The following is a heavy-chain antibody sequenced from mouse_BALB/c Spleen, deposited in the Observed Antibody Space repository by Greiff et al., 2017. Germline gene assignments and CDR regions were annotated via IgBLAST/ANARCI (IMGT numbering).Heavy chain of an antibody. CDR2: ISNGGGST. J-gene: IGHJ3*01. CDR3: ARQTGGFAY. CDR1: GFTFSSYT. V-gene: IGHV5-12-2*01. Sequence: EVKLMESGGGLVQPGGSLKLSCAASGFTFSSYTMSWVRQTPEKRLEWVAYISNGGGSTYYPDTVKGRFTISRDNAKNTLYLQMSSLKSEDTAMYYCARQTGGFAYWGQGTLVTVSA.